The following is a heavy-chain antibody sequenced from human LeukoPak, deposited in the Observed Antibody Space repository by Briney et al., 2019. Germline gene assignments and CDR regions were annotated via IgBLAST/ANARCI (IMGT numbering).Heavy chain of an antibody. CDR3: ARGAGATLDY. Sequence: GGSLRLSCAASGFTFSSYSMNWVRQAPGKGLEWVSSISSSSSYLYYADSVKGRFTISRDNAKNSLYLQMNSLRAEDTAVYYCARGAGATLDYWGQGTLVTVSS. CDR1: GFTFSSYS. D-gene: IGHD3-10*01. J-gene: IGHJ4*02. CDR2: ISSSSSYL. V-gene: IGHV3-21*01.